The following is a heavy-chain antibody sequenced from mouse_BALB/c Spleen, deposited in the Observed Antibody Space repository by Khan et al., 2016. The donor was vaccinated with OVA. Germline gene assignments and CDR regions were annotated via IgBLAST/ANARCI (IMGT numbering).Heavy chain of an antibody. J-gene: IGHJ4*01. D-gene: IGHD2-12*01. V-gene: IGHV9-3-1*01. CDR1: GYTFTNYG. CDR2: INTYTGEP. CDR3: SRPTYCSYTLDY. Sequence: QIQLVQSGPELKKPGETVKISCKASGYTFTNYGMNWVKQSPGKALKWMGWINTYTGEPTYADDFKGRFAFSLETSASTAYLQINNLKNEDTATYFWSRPTYCSYTLDYWGQGTSVTVSS.